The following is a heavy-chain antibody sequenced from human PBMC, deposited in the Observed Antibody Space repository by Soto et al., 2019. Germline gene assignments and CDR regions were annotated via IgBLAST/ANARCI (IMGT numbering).Heavy chain of an antibody. Sequence: QVQLVESGGGVVQPGRSLRLSCAASGFIFSGYGMHWVRQAPGKGLEWVAVIWYDESNKYYADSVKGRFTISRDNSKNTVFLQTSSMGYEDTGVYCWASVLGLGSYYFAMAVW. V-gene: IGHV3-33*01. CDR2: IWYDESNK. J-gene: IGHJ6*01. CDR1: GFIFSGYG. D-gene: IGHD3-16*01. CDR3: ASVLGLGSYYFAMAV.